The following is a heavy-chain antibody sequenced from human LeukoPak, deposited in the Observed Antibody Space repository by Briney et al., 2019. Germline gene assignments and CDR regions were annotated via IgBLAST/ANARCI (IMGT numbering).Heavy chain of an antibody. J-gene: IGHJ4*02. Sequence: PSETLSLSCTVSGGSISSYYWSWIRQPPGKGLEWIGYIYYSGSTNYNPSLKSRVTISVDTSKNQFSLKLSSVTAADTAVYYCARQTGRMVFFDYWGQGTLVTVSS. CDR1: GGSISSYY. CDR3: ARQTGRMVFFDY. CDR2: IYYSGST. V-gene: IGHV4-59*08. D-gene: IGHD3-10*01.